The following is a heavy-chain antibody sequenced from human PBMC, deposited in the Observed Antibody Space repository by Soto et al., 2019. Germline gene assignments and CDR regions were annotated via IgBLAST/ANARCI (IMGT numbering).Heavy chain of an antibody. V-gene: IGHV3-11*01. CDR2: ISSSGSTI. CDR3: ARGPPGWLQPLDY. Sequence: QVQLVESGGGLVKPGGSLRLSCAASGFTFSDYYMSWIRQTPGKGREWVSYISSSGSTIYYADSGKGRFTISRDNTKNSLYLQMNSLRAEVTAVYYCARGPPGWLQPLDYWGQGTLVTVSS. D-gene: IGHD5-12*01. CDR1: GFTFSDYY. J-gene: IGHJ4*02.